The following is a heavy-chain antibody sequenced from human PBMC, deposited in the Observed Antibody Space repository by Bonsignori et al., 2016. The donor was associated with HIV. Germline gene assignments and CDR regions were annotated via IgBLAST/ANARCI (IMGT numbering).Heavy chain of an antibody. CDR3: ARHREYYYESTGYERVDSFDF. J-gene: IGHJ3*01. D-gene: IGHD3-22*01. V-gene: IGHV5-51*01. CDR2: IYPTDSTV. Sequence: VRQMPGKGLECMGIIYPTDSTVRYNPSFEGQVTISADRSVGTAYLQWSTLKASDSGIYYCARHREYYYESTGYERVDSFDFWGQGTKVPSPQ.